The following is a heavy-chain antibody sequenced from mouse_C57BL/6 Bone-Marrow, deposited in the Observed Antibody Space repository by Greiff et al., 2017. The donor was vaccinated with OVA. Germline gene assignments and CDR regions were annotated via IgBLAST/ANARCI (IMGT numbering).Heavy chain of an antibody. D-gene: IGHD4-1*01. CDR1: GYTFTTYP. V-gene: IGHV1-47*01. CDR2: FHPYNDDT. Sequence: QVQLKESGAELVKPGASVQMSCKASGYTFTTYPIEWMKQNHGKSLEWIGNFHPYNDDTKYNEKFKGKATLTVEKSSSTVYLELSRLTSDDSAVYNCTREGGLGHDWYYDVWGTGTTVTVSS. CDR3: TREGGLGHDWYYDV. J-gene: IGHJ1*03.